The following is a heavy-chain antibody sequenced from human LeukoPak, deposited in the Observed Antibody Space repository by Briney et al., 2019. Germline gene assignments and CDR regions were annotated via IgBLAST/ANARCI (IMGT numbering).Heavy chain of an antibody. J-gene: IGHJ4*02. D-gene: IGHD3-3*01. CDR1: GGSISSYY. Sequence: PSETLSLTCTVSGGSISSYYWSWIRQPPGKGLEWIGYLYYSGSTNYNPSLKSRVTISVDTSKNQFSLKLSSVTAADTAVYYCATSIRRYYDFWSGYYTGGYYFDYWGQGTLVTVSS. CDR3: ATSIRRYYDFWSGYYTGGYYFDY. CDR2: LYYSGST. V-gene: IGHV4-59*01.